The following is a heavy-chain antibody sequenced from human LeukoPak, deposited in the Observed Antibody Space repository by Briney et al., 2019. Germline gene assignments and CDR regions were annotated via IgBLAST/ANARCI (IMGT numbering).Heavy chain of an antibody. CDR2: INPNSGGT. J-gene: IGHJ4*02. CDR1: GYTFTGYY. V-gene: IGHV1-2*02. D-gene: IGHD5-12*01. CDR3: ARDPSNSGCDYLHYFDY. Sequence: ASVKVSCKASGYTFTGYYMHWVRQAPGQGLEWMGWINPNSGGTNYAQKFQGRVTMTRDMSISTAYMELSRLRSDDTAVYYCARDPSNSGCDYLHYFDYWGQGTLVTVSS.